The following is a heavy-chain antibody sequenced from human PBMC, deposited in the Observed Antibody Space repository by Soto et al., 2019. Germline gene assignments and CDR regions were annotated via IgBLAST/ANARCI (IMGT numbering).Heavy chain of an antibody. CDR3: ARERVVAATLYAFDI. D-gene: IGHD2-15*01. CDR2: IKQDGSEK. CDR1: GFTFSSYW. J-gene: IGHJ3*02. Sequence: GGSLRLSCAASGFTFSSYWMSWVRQAPGKGLEWVANIKQDGSEKYYVDSVEGRFTISRDNAKNSLYLQMNSLRAEDTAVYYCARERVVAATLYAFDIWGQGTMVTVSS. V-gene: IGHV3-7*01.